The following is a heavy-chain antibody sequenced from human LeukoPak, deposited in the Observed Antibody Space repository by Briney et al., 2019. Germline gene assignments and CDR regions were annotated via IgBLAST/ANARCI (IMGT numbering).Heavy chain of an antibody. D-gene: IGHD3-3*01. V-gene: IGHV1-18*01. CDR1: GYTFTTYD. J-gene: IGHJ4*02. Sequence: GASVKVSCKASGYTFTTYDISWVRQAPGQGLEWMGWITVYNDNTNYAQKFQDRVTMTTDTSTSTAYMELRSLRSDDTAVYYCARGITIFGVVIGHYFDYWGQGTLVTVSS. CDR2: ITVYNDNT. CDR3: ARGITIFGVVIGHYFDY.